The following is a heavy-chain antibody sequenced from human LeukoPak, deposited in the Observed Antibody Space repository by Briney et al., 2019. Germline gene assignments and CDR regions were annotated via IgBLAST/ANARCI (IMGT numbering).Heavy chain of an antibody. CDR3: ARDSWIQVWTQIDY. Sequence: PGGSLRLSCAASGFTFSSYEMNWVRQAPGKGLEWVSYISSSGSTIYYADSVEGRFTISRDNAKNSLYLQMNSLRAEDTAVYYCARDSWIQVWTQIDYWGQGTLVTVSS. CDR1: GFTFSSYE. CDR2: ISSSGSTI. J-gene: IGHJ4*02. V-gene: IGHV3-48*03. D-gene: IGHD5-18*01.